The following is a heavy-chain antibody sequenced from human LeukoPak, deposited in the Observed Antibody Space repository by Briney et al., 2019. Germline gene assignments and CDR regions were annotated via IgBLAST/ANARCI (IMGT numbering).Heavy chain of an antibody. CDR2: IYTSGST. CDR3: ARDRSWNDVLFWFDP. V-gene: IGHV4-4*07. CDR1: GGSISSYY. J-gene: IGHJ5*02. Sequence: PSETLSLTCTVSGGSISSYYWSWIRQPAGKGLEWIGRIYTSGSTNYNPSLKSRVTMSVDTSKNQFSLKLSSVTAADTAVYYCARDRSWNDVLFWFDPWGQGTLVTVSS. D-gene: IGHD1-1*01.